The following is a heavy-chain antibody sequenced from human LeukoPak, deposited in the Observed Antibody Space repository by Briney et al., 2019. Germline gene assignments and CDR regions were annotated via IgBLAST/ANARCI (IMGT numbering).Heavy chain of an antibody. CDR2: ISAYNGNT. J-gene: IGHJ6*03. CDR1: GYTFTSYG. V-gene: IGHV1-18*01. CDR3: ARGRDGVTMVRGVNLYYYYMDV. D-gene: IGHD3-10*01. Sequence: RASVTVSYKASGYTFTSYGISWVRQAPGQGLEWMGWISAYNGNTNYAQKLQGRVTMTTDTSTSTAHTELRSLRSDDTAVYYCARGRDGVTMVRGVNLYYYYMDVWGKGTTVTVSS.